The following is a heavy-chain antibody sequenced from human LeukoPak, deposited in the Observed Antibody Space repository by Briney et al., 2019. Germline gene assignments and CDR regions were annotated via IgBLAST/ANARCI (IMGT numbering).Heavy chain of an antibody. D-gene: IGHD3-9*01. CDR3: ARGKAYDNLDWFDP. V-gene: IGHV3-30-3*01. CDR2: ISYDGSNK. J-gene: IGHJ5*02. CDR1: GFTFSSYA. Sequence: GGSLRLSCAASGFTFSSYAMHWVRQAPGKGLEWVAVISYDGSNKYYADSVKGRFTISRDNSKNTLYLQMNSLRAEDTAVYYCARGKAYDNLDWFDPWGQGTLVTVSS.